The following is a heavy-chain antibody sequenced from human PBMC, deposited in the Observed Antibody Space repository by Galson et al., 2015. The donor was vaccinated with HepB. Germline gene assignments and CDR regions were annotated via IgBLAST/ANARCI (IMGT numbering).Heavy chain of an antibody. J-gene: IGHJ5*02. CDR2: INAGNGNT. Sequence: SVKVSCKASGYTFTSYAMHWVRQAPGQRLEWMGWINAGNGNTKYSQKFQGRVTITRDTSASTAYMELSSLRSEDTAVYYCARLAPNPPNYYDSSGPVGWFDPWGQGTLVTVSS. V-gene: IGHV1-3*01. CDR1: GYTFTSYA. D-gene: IGHD3-22*01. CDR3: ARLAPNPPNYYDSSGPVGWFDP.